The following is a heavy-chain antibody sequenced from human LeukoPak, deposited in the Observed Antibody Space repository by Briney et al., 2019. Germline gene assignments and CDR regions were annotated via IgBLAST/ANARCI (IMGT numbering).Heavy chain of an antibody. CDR3: AKDWAVPALNHY. V-gene: IGHV3-30*02. J-gene: IGHJ4*02. D-gene: IGHD2-2*01. CDR2: IRYDGSNK. Sequence: GGSLRPSCAASGFTFSSYGMHWVRQAPGKGLEWVAFIRYDGSNKYYADSVKGRFTVSRDNSKNTLYLQMNSLRAEDTAVYYCAKDWAVPALNHYWGQGTLVTVSS. CDR1: GFTFSSYG.